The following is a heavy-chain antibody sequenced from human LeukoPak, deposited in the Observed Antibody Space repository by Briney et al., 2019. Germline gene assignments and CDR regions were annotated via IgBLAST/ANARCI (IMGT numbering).Heavy chain of an antibody. CDR1: GYTFTSYY. Sequence: ASVKVSRKASGYTFTSYYMHWVRQAPGQGLEWMGIINPSGGSTSYAQKFQGRVTMTRDTSTSTVYMELSSLRSEDTAVYYCARPRLDYGDYLQSDDAFDIWGQGTMVTVSS. J-gene: IGHJ3*02. CDR2: INPSGGST. V-gene: IGHV1-46*01. CDR3: ARPRLDYGDYLQSDDAFDI. D-gene: IGHD4-17*01.